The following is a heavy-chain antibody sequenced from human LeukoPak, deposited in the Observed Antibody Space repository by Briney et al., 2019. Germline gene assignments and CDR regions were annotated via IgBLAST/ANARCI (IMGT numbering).Heavy chain of an antibody. Sequence: GGSLRLSCAASGFTFDDYTMHWVRQAPGKGLEWVGRIKSKTDGGTTDYAAPVKGRFTISRDDSKSTLYLQMYSLKTEDTAVYYCTTDSRDDGGNSYWGQGTLVTVSS. J-gene: IGHJ4*02. D-gene: IGHD4-23*01. CDR3: TTDSRDDGGNSY. V-gene: IGHV3-15*01. CDR2: IKSKTDGGTT. CDR1: GFTFDDYT.